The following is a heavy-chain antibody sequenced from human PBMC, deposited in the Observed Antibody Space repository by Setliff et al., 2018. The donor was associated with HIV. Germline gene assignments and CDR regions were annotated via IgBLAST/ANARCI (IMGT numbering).Heavy chain of an antibody. D-gene: IGHD6-19*01. Sequence: SETLSLTCTVSGGSINSYYWSWIRQPPGKGLEWIGRIYSSGKTYYSPSLKSRVTMSVDMSKNQFSLNVTSVTAADTAVYYCARDRGWNDYWGQGTLVTVSS. J-gene: IGHJ4*02. V-gene: IGHV4-4*07. CDR3: ARDRGWNDY. CDR2: IYSSGKT. CDR1: GGSINSYY.